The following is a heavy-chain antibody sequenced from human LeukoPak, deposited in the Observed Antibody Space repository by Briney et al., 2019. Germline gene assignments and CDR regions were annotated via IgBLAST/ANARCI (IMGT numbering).Heavy chain of an antibody. Sequence: ASVKVSCKASGYTFTSYYMHWVRQAPGQGLEWMGIINPSGGSTSYAQKFQGRVTMTRDTSTSTVYMELSSLRSEDTAVYYYARGVGTEEDGIRMIFGLNYWGQGTLVTVSS. CDR3: ARGVGTEEDGIRMIFGLNY. V-gene: IGHV1-46*01. J-gene: IGHJ4*02. CDR2: INPSGGST. D-gene: IGHD3/OR15-3a*01. CDR1: GYTFTSYY.